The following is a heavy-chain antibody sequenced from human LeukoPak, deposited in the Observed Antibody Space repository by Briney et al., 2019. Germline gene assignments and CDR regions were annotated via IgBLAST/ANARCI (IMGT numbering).Heavy chain of an antibody. J-gene: IGHJ4*02. CDR2: ISGSGGST. D-gene: IGHD3-22*01. CDR1: GFTFSSYA. V-gene: IGHV3-23*01. CDR3: AKDRDSVYYYDSSGYYYFDH. Sequence: GGSLRLSCAASGFTFSSYAMSWVRQAPGKGLEWVSAISGSGGSTYYADSVKGRFTISRDNSKNTLYLQMNSLRAEDTAVYYCAKDRDSVYYYDSSGYYYFDHWGQGTLVTVSS.